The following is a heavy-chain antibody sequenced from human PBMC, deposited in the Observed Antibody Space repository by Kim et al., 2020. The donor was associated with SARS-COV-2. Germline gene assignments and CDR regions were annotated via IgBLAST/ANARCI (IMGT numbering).Heavy chain of an antibody. CDR2: IIPILGIA. D-gene: IGHD2-2*01. J-gene: IGHJ4*02. V-gene: IGHV1-69*04. Sequence: SVKVSCKASGGTFSSYAISWVRQAPGQGLEWMGRIIPILGIANYAQKFQGRVTITADKSTSTAYIELSSLRSEDTAVYYCARDIPPASRSDYWGQGTLVTVSS. CDR3: ARDIPPASRSDY. CDR1: GGTFSSYA.